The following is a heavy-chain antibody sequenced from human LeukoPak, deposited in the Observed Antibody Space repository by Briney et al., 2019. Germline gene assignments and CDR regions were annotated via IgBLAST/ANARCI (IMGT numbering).Heavy chain of an antibody. D-gene: IGHD6-13*01. V-gene: IGHV4-34*08. J-gene: IGHJ4*02. Sequence: PSETLSLTCAVYGGTFSGYYWSWIRQPPGKRLEWVGESNDSGGTNYNPSLKSRVTISADTSKNQFSLQLNSVTPEDTAVYYCARAPGDSSSWYAFDYWGQGTLVTVSS. CDR1: GGTFSGYY. CDR3: ARAPGDSSSWYAFDY. CDR2: SNDSGGT.